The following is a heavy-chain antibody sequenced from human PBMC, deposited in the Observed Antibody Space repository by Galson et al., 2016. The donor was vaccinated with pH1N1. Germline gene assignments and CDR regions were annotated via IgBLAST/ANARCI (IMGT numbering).Heavy chain of an antibody. CDR1: GVIFNSYA. D-gene: IGHD3-22*01. CDR3: ARARNYYGNEAFDI. CDR2: IIAIFNTP. J-gene: IGHJ3*02. V-gene: IGHV1-69*06. Sequence: SVKVSCKASGVIFNSYAINWVRQAPGQGLEWMGGIIAIFNTPNYAQDFQGRVTITADKPTTTVYLELGGLTSEDTAVYYCARARNYYGNEAFDIWGQGTMVIVSS.